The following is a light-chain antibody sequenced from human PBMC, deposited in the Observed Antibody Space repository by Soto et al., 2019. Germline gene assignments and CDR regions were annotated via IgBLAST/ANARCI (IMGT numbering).Light chain of an antibody. CDR2: GSD. CDR1: TSNIGANP. J-gene: IGLJ3*02. CDR3: ASWDDSQSGFVL. V-gene: IGLV1-44*01. Sequence: QSVLTQPPSVSGTPGQRVIISCSGSTSNIGANPVNWYQQLPGTAPKLLIYGSDRRPSGVPDRFSGSKSATSASLAISGLQSADEADYYCASWDDSQSGFVLFGGGTKLTVL.